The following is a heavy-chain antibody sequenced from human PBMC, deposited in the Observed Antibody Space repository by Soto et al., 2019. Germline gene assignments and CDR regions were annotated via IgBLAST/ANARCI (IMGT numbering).Heavy chain of an antibody. CDR1: GGSFSGYY. CDR3: AGGGIAAAGKVVRWFDP. CDR2: INHSGST. V-gene: IGHV4-34*01. J-gene: IGHJ5*02. D-gene: IGHD6-13*01. Sequence: SETLSLTCAVYGGSFSGYYWSWIRQPPGKGLEWIGEINHSGSTNYNPSLKSRVTISVDTSKNQFSLKLSSVTAADTAVYYCAGGGIAAAGKVVRWFDPWGQGTLVTVSS.